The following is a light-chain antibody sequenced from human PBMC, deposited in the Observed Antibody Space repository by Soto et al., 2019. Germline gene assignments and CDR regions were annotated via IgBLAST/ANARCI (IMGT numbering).Light chain of an antibody. V-gene: IGKV1-5*01. Sequence: DIQMTQSPSTLSASVGDRVTITCRASQSISSWLAWYQQKPGKAPKLLIYDASSLESGVPSRFSGSGSGTEFTLTISSXQPDDFATYYCQQYNSYSYTFGQGTKLEIK. CDR2: DAS. CDR1: QSISSW. J-gene: IGKJ2*01. CDR3: QQYNSYSYT.